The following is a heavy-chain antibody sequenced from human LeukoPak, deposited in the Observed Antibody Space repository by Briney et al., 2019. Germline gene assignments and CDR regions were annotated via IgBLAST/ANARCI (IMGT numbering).Heavy chain of an antibody. CDR1: GFTFDNYA. CDR2: ISGDGGTT. D-gene: IGHD2-21*02. J-gene: IGHJ4*02. V-gene: IGHV3-43*02. Sequence: GSLRLSCAAAGFTFDNYAIHWVRQAPGKGLEWVSLISGDGGTTYFADSVKGRFTISRDNSKNSLYLQMNGLRTEDTALYYCAKDSPSNDCGADCHFDYWGQGTLVTVSS. CDR3: AKDSPSNDCGADCHFDY.